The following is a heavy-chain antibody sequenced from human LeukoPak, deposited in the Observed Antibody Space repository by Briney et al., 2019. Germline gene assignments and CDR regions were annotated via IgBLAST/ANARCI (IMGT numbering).Heavy chain of an antibody. CDR3: ARDQGIAVAGLDY. Sequence: GGSLRLSCAASGFKFSSYEMNWVRQAPGKGLEWVSYISSSGSTIYYADSVKGRFTISRDNAKKSLYLQMNSLRAEDTAVYYCARDQGIAVAGLDYWGQGTLVTVSS. D-gene: IGHD6-19*01. CDR1: GFKFSSYE. V-gene: IGHV3-48*03. J-gene: IGHJ4*02. CDR2: ISSSGSTI.